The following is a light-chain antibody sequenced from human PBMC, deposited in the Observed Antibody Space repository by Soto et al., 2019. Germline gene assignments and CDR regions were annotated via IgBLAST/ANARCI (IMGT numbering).Light chain of an antibody. J-gene: IGKJ5*01. CDR3: QQYNNWPPIT. CDR1: QSVSSTY. Sequence: EIVMTQSPDTLFVSLGERATLSCRASQSVSSTYLAWYQQKPGQAPRLLIYGASTRATGIPARFSGSGSGTEFTLTISSLQSEDFAVYYCQQYNNWPPITFGQGTRLEIK. CDR2: GAS. V-gene: IGKV3-15*01.